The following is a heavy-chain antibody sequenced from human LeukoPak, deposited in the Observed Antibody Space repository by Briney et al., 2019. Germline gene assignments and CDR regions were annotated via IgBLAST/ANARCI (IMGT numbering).Heavy chain of an antibody. CDR1: GFTFSPYW. J-gene: IGHJ4*02. V-gene: IGHV3-7*03. Sequence: GGSLRLSCAASGFTFSPYWMNWFRQAPGKGLEWVALIKEDGSEELYDGSVEGRFTISRDSGKNSLYPQMNSLRAEDTAVYYCAGGAGWLSDYWGQGTLVTVSS. CDR2: IKEDGSEE. CDR3: AGGAGWLSDY. D-gene: IGHD2-15*01.